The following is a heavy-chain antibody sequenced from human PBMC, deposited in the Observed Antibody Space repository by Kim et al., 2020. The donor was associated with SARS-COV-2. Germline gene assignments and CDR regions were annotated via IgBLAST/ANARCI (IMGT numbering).Heavy chain of an antibody. V-gene: IGHV4-61*01. J-gene: IGHJ6*02. Sequence: SETLSLTCTVSGGSVSSGSYYWSWIRQPPGKGLEWIGYIYYSGSTNYNPSLKSRVTISVDTSKNQFSLKLSSVTAADTAVYYCARDNVLLWSVGMDVWGQGTTVTVSS. CDR3: ARDNVLLWSVGMDV. CDR2: IYYSGST. D-gene: IGHD3-10*01. CDR1: GGSVSSGSYY.